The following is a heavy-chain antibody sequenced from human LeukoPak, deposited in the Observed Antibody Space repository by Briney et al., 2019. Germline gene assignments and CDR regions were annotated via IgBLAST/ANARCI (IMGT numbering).Heavy chain of an antibody. Sequence: SETLSLTCTVSGGSISSSGYYWGWIRQPPGKGLGWIGSIYYSGSTYYNPSLKSRVTISVDTSKNQFSLKLSSVTAADTAVYYCARGLYYYDSSGYGYWGQGTLVTVSS. CDR1: GGSISSSGYY. CDR3: ARGLYYYDSSGYGY. V-gene: IGHV4-39*07. D-gene: IGHD3-22*01. J-gene: IGHJ4*02. CDR2: IYYSGST.